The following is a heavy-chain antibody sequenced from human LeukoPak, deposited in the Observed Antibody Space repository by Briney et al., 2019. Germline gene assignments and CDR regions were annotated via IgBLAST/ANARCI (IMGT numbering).Heavy chain of an antibody. CDR3: AKANVWSNWEYDFWSGYYVGASTELDY. D-gene: IGHD3-3*01. CDR1: GFTFSSYA. V-gene: IGHV3-23*01. Sequence: PGGSLRLSCAASGFTFSSYAMSWVRQAPGKGLEWVSAISGSGGSTYYADSVKGRFTISRDNSKNTLYLQMNSLRAEDTAVYYCAKANVWSNWEYDFWSGYYVGASTELDYWGQGTLVTVSS. J-gene: IGHJ4*02. CDR2: ISGSGGST.